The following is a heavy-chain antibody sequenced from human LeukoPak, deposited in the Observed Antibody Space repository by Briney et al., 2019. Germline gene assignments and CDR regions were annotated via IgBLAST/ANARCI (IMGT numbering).Heavy chain of an antibody. Sequence: SETLSLTCSVSGGSISSSSYYWGWIRQPPGKGLEWIGFIYYSGSTEYNPSLKSRVTISVDTSKNQCSLKLSSVTAADTAVYYCARASAVAGNFDYWGQGTLVTVSS. CDR2: IYYSGST. D-gene: IGHD6-19*01. V-gene: IGHV4-61*05. CDR1: GGSISSSSYY. J-gene: IGHJ4*02. CDR3: ARASAVAGNFDY.